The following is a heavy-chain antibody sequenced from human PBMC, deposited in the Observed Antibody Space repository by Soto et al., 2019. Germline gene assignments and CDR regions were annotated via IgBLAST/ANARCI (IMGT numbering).Heavy chain of an antibody. V-gene: IGHV1-69*08. CDR3: ARGLGGRMDV. Sequence: QVQLVQSGAEVKKPGSSVRVSCKASGTIFSSYTISWVRQAPGQGLEWMGRIIPILGETNSTQKFQGRVTSTADKPTNTAYMQLNSLRLEDTVVYYCARGLGGRMDVWGQGTTVTVSS. CDR1: GTIFSSYT. D-gene: IGHD3-16*01. J-gene: IGHJ6*01. CDR2: IIPILGET.